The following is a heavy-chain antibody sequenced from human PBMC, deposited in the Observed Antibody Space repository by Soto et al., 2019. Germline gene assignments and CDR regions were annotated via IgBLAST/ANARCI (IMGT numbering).Heavy chain of an antibody. CDR2: ISTDGGNT. D-gene: IGHD3-22*01. CDR1: GFTFSIYA. CDR3: VKGEYYYDSSGYYPFDY. J-gene: IGHJ4*02. Sequence: EVQLVESGGDLVQPGGSLRLSCSASGFTFSIYAMHWVRQAPGKGLEYVSSISTDGGNTHYADSVKGRFTISRDNSKNTVYLQISSLRAEDTAVYYCVKGEYYYDSSGYYPFDYWGQGTLVTVSS. V-gene: IGHV3-64D*06.